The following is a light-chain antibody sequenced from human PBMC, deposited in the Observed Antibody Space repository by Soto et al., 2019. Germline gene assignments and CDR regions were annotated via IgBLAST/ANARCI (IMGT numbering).Light chain of an antibody. V-gene: IGKV1-5*03. CDR2: EVY. CDR1: RDIHTW. CDR3: QQYHSVPYT. Sequence: DIQMTQSPSTLSASPGARVMMTCRASRDIHTWLAWYQQKPGKAPELLIFEVYKLKSGVPSRFSGSESEIDFTLTINGLQPDDFATYYCQQYHSVPYTFGQGTKLEI. J-gene: IGKJ2*01.